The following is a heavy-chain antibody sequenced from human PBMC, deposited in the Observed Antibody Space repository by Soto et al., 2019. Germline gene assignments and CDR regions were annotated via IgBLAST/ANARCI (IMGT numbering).Heavy chain of an antibody. CDR1: GFSFSVYG. CDR3: AAWAEGATEVH. J-gene: IGHJ4*02. D-gene: IGHD2-15*01. CDR2: IWYDASKQ. Sequence: GSLRPFCETSGFSFSVYGQHWVRQAPGKGLEWVAVIWYDASKQFYAASVEGRFTISRDNSKAILYLQMNSLRAEDTAVYYCAAWAEGATEVHWGQGTLVTVSS. V-gene: IGHV3-33*01.